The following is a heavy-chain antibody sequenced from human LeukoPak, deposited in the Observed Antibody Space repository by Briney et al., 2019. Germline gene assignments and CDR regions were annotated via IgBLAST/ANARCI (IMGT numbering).Heavy chain of an antibody. CDR1: GGSISSYY. J-gene: IGHJ6*03. D-gene: IGHD3-22*01. CDR3: ARGYYYDNSGYQNHGDYYYYMDV. CDR2: IYTSGST. V-gene: IGHV4-4*07. Sequence: SETLSLTCTVSGGSISSYYWSWIRQPAGKGLEWIGRIYTSGSTNYNPSLTSRVTMSVDTSKNQFSLKLSSVTAADTAVYYCARGYYYDNSGYQNHGDYYYYMDVWGKGTTVTVSS.